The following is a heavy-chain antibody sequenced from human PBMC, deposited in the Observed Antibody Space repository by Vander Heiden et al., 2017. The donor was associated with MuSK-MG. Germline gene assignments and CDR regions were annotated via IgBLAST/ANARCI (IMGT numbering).Heavy chain of an antibody. Sequence: QVQLVQSGAEVKKPGASVKGSCKASGYTFTSYAMHWVRQAPGQRLEWMGWINAGNGNTKYSQKFQGRVTITRDTSASTAYMELSSLRSEDTAVYYCARRPDYGDYAGSFDYWGQGTLVTVSS. CDR2: INAGNGNT. V-gene: IGHV1-3*01. D-gene: IGHD4-17*01. CDR3: ARRPDYGDYAGSFDY. CDR1: GYTFTSYA. J-gene: IGHJ4*02.